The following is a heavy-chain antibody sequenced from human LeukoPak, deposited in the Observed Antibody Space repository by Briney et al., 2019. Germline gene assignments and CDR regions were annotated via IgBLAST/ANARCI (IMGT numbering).Heavy chain of an antibody. J-gene: IGHJ4*02. Sequence: SETLSLTCTVSGGSISSSSYYWGWIRQPPGKGLEWIANIHYSGTTYYNPSLKSRVTISVDTSKTQFSLKLSSVTAADTAVYYCARRVAAAGLRDWGQGTLVTVSS. V-gene: IGHV4-39*01. CDR2: IHYSGTT. D-gene: IGHD6-13*01. CDR1: GGSISSSSYY. CDR3: ARRVAAAGLRD.